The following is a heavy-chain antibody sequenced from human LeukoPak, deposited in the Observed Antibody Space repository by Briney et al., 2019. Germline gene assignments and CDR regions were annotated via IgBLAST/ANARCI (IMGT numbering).Heavy chain of an antibody. Sequence: NPSETLSLTCTVSGGSISSYFWSWIRQPPGKGLEWIGDIYDSGSTNYNPSLKSRVTISVDTPKNQFSLKSSSVAAADTAVYYGAREASRRWHWFDPWGQGTLVTVSS. CDR1: GGSISSYF. D-gene: IGHD2-15*01. CDR2: IYDSGST. V-gene: IGHV4-59*01. J-gene: IGHJ5*02. CDR3: AREASRRWHWFDP.